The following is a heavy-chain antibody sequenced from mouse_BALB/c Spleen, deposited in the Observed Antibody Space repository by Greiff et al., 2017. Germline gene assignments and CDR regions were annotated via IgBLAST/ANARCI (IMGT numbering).Heavy chain of an antibody. D-gene: IGHD1-1*01. Sequence: QVQLKESGAELMKPGASVKISCKATGYTFSSYWIEWVKQRPGHGLEWIGEILPGSGSTNYNEKFKGKATFTADTSSNTAYMQLSSLTSEDSAVDYCASYGSSYWYFDVWGAGTTVTVSS. J-gene: IGHJ1*01. CDR1: GYTFSSYW. CDR2: ILPGSGST. V-gene: IGHV1-9*01. CDR3: ASYGSSYWYFDV.